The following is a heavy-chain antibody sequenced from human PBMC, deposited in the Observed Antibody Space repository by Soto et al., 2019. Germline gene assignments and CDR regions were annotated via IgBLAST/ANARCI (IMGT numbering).Heavy chain of an antibody. D-gene: IGHD3-9*01. V-gene: IGHV1-69*13. Sequence: SVKVSCKASGGTFSSYSINWVRQAPGQGLEWMGGIIPIFGTANNAQKLQGRVTITADESATTVYMELSSLRSEDTAVYYCARAPNILTVKYYFDYWGKGTLVTVSS. J-gene: IGHJ4*02. CDR3: ARAPNILTVKYYFDY. CDR2: IIPIFGTA. CDR1: GGTFSSYS.